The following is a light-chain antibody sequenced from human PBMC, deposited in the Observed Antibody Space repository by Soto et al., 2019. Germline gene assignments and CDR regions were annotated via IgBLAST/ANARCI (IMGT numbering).Light chain of an antibody. V-gene: IGLV2-23*01. CDR2: EGS. J-gene: IGLJ1*01. Sequence: QSALTQPASVSGSPGQSITISCTGTSSDVGSYNLVSWYQKHPGKAPKLMIYEGSKRPSGVSNRFSGAKSGNTASLTVSGLQDEDEADYYCSSYAGSSAYVFGTGTKLTVL. CDR1: SSDVGSYNL. CDR3: SSYAGSSAYV.